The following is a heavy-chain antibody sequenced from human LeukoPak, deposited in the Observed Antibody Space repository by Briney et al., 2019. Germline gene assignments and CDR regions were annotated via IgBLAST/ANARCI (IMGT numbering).Heavy chain of an antibody. V-gene: IGHV1-46*01. D-gene: IGHD3-9*01. CDR3: ASLILTGYAGGLDAFDI. CDR2: INPSGGST. Sequence: ASVKVSCKASGYTFTSYYMHWVRQAPGQGLEWMGIINPSGGSTSYAQKFQGRVTMTRDTSTSTVYMELSSLRSEDTAVYYCASLILTGYAGGLDAFDIWGQGTMVTVPS. CDR1: GYTFTSYY. J-gene: IGHJ3*02.